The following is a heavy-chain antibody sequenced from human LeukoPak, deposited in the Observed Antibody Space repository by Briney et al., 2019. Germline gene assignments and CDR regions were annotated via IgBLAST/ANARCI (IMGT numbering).Heavy chain of an antibody. Sequence: PGGSLRLSCAASGFTFSNYAMGWVRQAPGKGLEWVSGISGSDSSTFYAGTVKGRFTISRDDSKNTLYLQMNSLRAGDTAVYYCAKPATDLGAYYYYGMDVWGQGTTVTVSS. CDR1: GFTFSNYA. CDR2: ISGSDSST. V-gene: IGHV3-23*01. J-gene: IGHJ6*02. D-gene: IGHD6-25*01. CDR3: AKPATDLGAYYYYGMDV.